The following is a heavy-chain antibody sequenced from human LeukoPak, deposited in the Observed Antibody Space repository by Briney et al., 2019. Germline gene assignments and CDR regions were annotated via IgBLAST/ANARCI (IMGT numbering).Heavy chain of an antibody. CDR1: GFVFSNYG. CDR2: VRYDGSNE. D-gene: IGHD3-22*01. V-gene: IGHV3-30*02. J-gene: IGHJ4*02. Sequence: GGSLRLSCQTSGFVFSNYGMHWVRQAPSKGLEWVAFVRYDGSNEYYADSVKGRFTISRDNSRNTLYLRMNSLRAEDTGVYSCAKDSNSGYVSVGPDYWGLGTLVTVSS. CDR3: AKDSNSGYVSVGPDY.